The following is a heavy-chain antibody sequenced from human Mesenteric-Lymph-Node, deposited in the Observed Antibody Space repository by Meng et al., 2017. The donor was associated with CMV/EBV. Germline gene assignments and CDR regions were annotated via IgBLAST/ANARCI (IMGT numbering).Heavy chain of an antibody. J-gene: IGHJ5*02. CDR2: IRYDGSNK. D-gene: IGHD6-19*01. V-gene: IGHV3-30*02. CDR1: GFTFSSYG. Sequence: GESLKISCAASGFTFSSYGMHWVRQAPGKGLEWVAFIRYDGSNKYYADSAKGRFTISRDNSKNTLYLQMNSLRAEDTAVYYCAKDLGQRVKQWLGFDPWGQGTLVTAPQ. CDR3: AKDLGQRVKQWLGFDP.